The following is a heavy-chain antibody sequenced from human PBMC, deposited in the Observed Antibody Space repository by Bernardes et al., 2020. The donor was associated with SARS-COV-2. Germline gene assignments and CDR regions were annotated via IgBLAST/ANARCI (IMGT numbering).Heavy chain of an antibody. D-gene: IGHD3-9*01. CDR1: GFTFDDYT. V-gene: IGHV3-43*01. CDR3: AKDIGYDILTGYSGWITYGMDV. J-gene: IGHJ6*02. Sequence: GGSLRLSRAASGFTFDDYTMHWVRQAPGKGLEWVSLISWDGGSTYYADSVKGRFTISRDNSKNSLYLQMNSLRTEDTALYYCAKDIGYDILTGYSGWITYGMDVWGQGTTVTVSS. CDR2: ISWDGGST.